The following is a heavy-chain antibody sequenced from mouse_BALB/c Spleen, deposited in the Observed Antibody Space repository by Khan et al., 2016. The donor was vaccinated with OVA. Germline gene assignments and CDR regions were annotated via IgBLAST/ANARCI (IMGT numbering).Heavy chain of an antibody. J-gene: IGHJ1*01. CDR3: SRGYDWYFDV. CDR1: GFTFSNYW. Sequence: EVKLEESGGGLVQPGGSMKLSCVASGFTFSNYWMNWVRQSPEKGLEWVAEIRLKSNIYATHYAESVKGRFTISRDDSKSSVYLQMNNLRAEDTGIYYGSRGYDWYFDVWGAGTTVTVSS. CDR2: IRLKSNIYAT. V-gene: IGHV6-6*02. D-gene: IGHD2-2*01.